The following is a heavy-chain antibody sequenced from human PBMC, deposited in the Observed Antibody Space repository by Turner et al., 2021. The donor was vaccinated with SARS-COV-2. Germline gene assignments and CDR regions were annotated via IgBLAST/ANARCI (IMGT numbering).Heavy chain of an antibody. CDR1: GGSISSSSYY. CDR2: IYYSGTT. D-gene: IGHD1-1*01. Sequence: QLQLQESGPGLVKPSETLSLTCTVSGGSISSSSYYWGWIRQPPGKGLEWIGSIYYSGTTYYNPSLKSRVTISVDTSKNKCHLKVSLVTAADTAAYHCESETGTGRKYYYNGMDVWGQGTTVTVSS. CDR3: ESETGTGRKYYYNGMDV. J-gene: IGHJ6*02. V-gene: IGHV4-39*01.